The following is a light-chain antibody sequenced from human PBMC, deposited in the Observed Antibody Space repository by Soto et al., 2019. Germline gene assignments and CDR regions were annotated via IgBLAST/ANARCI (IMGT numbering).Light chain of an antibody. CDR3: QKYNSALIT. CDR1: QSVSSY. V-gene: IGKV3-11*01. Sequence: EIVLTQSPGTLSLSPGERATLSCRASQSVSSYLAWYQQKPGQAPRLLIYDASNRATGIPARFSGSGSGTDFTLTISSLQPEDVATYYCQKYNSALITFGQGTRLEIK. CDR2: DAS. J-gene: IGKJ5*01.